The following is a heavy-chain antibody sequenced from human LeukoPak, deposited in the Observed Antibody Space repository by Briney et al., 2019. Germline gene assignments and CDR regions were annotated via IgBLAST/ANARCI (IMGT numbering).Heavy chain of an antibody. CDR2: ISGSGGST. CDR1: GFTFSSYA. D-gene: IGHD4-17*01. J-gene: IGHJ4*02. CDR3: ATINGYGDYSFDY. Sequence: GGSLRLSCAASGFTFSSYAMSWVRQAPGKGLEWVSAISGSGGSTYYADSVKGRFTISRDNSKNTLYLQMNSLRAEDTAVYYCATINGYGDYSFDYWGQGTLVTVSS. V-gene: IGHV3-23*01.